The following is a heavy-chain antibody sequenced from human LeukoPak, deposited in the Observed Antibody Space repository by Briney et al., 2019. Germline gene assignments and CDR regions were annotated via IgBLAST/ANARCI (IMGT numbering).Heavy chain of an antibody. CDR3: ASYVDTAMVTGFDY. D-gene: IGHD5-18*01. Sequence: PSQTLSLTCTVSGGSISSGGYYWSWIRQHPGKGLEWIGYIYHSGSTYYNPSLKSRVTISVDTSKNQFSLKLSSVTAADTAVYYCASYVDTAMVTGFDYWGQGTLVTVSS. J-gene: IGHJ4*02. CDR1: GGSISSGGYY. V-gene: IGHV4-31*03. CDR2: IYHSGST.